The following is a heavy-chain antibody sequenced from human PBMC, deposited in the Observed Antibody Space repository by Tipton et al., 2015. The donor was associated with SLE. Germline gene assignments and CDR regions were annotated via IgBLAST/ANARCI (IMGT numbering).Heavy chain of an antibody. J-gene: IGHJ3*02. CDR2: FLQSGST. V-gene: IGHV4-38-2*01. Sequence: TLSLTRAVSGHSLRGAHYWGWIRQPPGGGLEGIGGFLQSGSTYYNPSLTSRVTISVDTSKNQFSLKLTSVTAADTAVYYCAGYDFWIGNDSFDNWGQGTMVIVSS. CDR1: GHSLRGAHY. CDR3: AGYDFWIGNDSFDN. D-gene: IGHD3-3*01.